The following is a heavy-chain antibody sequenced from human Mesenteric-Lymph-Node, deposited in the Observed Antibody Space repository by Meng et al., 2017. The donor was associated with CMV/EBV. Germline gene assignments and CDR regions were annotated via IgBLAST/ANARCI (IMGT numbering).Heavy chain of an antibody. CDR3: AANYGVYFDS. CDR1: GDSVSSSSGA. CDR2: IYYRSRWIH. J-gene: IGHJ4*02. V-gene: IGHV6-1*01. Sequence: SQTLSLTCAISGDSVSSSSGAWSWIRRSPSRGLEWLGRIYYRSRWIHTYGASVKDRITFNPDTSNNQVSLQLNSVTPEDTAVYYCAANYGVYFDSWGQGTLVTVSS. D-gene: IGHD4-17*01.